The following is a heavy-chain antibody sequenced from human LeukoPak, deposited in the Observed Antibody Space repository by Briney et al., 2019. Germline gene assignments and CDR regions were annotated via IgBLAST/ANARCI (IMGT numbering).Heavy chain of an antibody. CDR3: ARGTTVTKDY. J-gene: IGHJ4*02. Sequence: TGGSLRLSCAASGFTFSSYTMSWVRQAPGKGLEWVSAISGSGGNTYYADSVKGRFTISRDNSKNTLYLQMNSLRAEDTAVYYCARGTTVTKDYWGQGTLVTVSS. CDR2: ISGSGGNT. V-gene: IGHV3-23*01. CDR1: GFTFSSYT. D-gene: IGHD4-17*01.